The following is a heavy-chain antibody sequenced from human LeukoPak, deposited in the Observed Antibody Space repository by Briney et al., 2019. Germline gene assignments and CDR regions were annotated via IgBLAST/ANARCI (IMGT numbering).Heavy chain of an antibody. V-gene: IGHV1-69*13. CDR2: IIPIFGTA. Sequence: GASVKVSCKASGGTFNSFAINWVRQAPGQGLEWMGGIIPIFGTANYAQKFQGRVTITADESTSTAYMELSSLRSEDTAVYYCATDSYSGSYHYWGQGTLVTVSS. CDR3: ATDSYSGSYHY. CDR1: GGTFNSFA. J-gene: IGHJ4*02. D-gene: IGHD1-26*01.